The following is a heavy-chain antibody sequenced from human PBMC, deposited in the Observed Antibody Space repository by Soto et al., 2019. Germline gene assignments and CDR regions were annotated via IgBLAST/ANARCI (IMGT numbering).Heavy chain of an antibody. CDR2: INPSGGST. V-gene: IGHV1-46*03. Sequence: ASVKVSCKASGYTFTSYYMHWVRQAPGQGLEWMGIINPSGGSTSYAQKFQGRVTMTRDTSTSTVYMELSSLRSEDTAVYYCARVGGYCTNGVCPMNFDYWGQGTLVTVSS. CDR1: GYTFTSYY. J-gene: IGHJ4*02. D-gene: IGHD2-8*01. CDR3: ARVGGYCTNGVCPMNFDY.